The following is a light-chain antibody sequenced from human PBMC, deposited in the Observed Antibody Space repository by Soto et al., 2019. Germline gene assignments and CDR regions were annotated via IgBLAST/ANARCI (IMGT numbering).Light chain of an antibody. Sequence: DIQMPQSPSTLSASVGDRVTIACRASQSIDSWLAWYQQKPGKAPKFLIYDASDLESGVPSRFSGSGSGTEFTLSLSSLQPYDFATYYCQQYRGKPFTFGQGTKVEIK. CDR3: QQYRGKPFT. CDR1: QSIDSW. V-gene: IGKV1-5*01. J-gene: IGKJ2*01. CDR2: DAS.